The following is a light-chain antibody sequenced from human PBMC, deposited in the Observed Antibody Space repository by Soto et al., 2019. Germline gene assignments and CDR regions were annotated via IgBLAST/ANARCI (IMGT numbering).Light chain of an antibody. CDR1: RTVGRSY. J-gene: IGKJ1*01. CDR3: QQYDSVPPWT. Sequence: ETVLTQSPDIMYLSPGERATLSCRASRTVGRSYLAWYQQKPGQATRLLIFGTSTRATAIPDRFSGGGSGTDFTLTISSLDPEDYAVYFCQQYDSVPPWTFGQGTRVEV. V-gene: IGKV3-20*01. CDR2: GTS.